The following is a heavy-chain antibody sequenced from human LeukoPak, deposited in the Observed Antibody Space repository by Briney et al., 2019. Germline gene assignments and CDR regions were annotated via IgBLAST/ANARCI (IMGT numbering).Heavy chain of an antibody. Sequence: GGSLRLSCAASGFTVSSNYMSWVRQAPGKGLEWVSVIYSGGSTYYADSVKGRFTISRDNSKNTLHLQMNSLRAEDTAVYYCARGGAAAAGLGYFDYWGQGTLVTVSS. CDR2: IYSGGST. J-gene: IGHJ4*02. D-gene: IGHD6-13*01. CDR1: GFTVSSNY. CDR3: ARGGAAAAGLGYFDY. V-gene: IGHV3-66*02.